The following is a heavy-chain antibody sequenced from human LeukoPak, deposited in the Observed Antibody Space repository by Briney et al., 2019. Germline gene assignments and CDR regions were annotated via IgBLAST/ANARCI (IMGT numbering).Heavy chain of an antibody. CDR2: IIPILGIA. V-gene: IGHV1-69*02. J-gene: IGHJ4*02. D-gene: IGHD5-12*01. Sequence: GASVKVSCKASGGTFSSYTISWVRQAPGQGLEWMGRIIPILGIANYAQKFQGKVTITADKSTSTAYMELSSLRSEDTAVYYCARVGLSSFGYGGYDAVDYWGQGTLVTVSS. CDR3: ARVGLSSFGYGGYDAVDY. CDR1: GGTFSSYT.